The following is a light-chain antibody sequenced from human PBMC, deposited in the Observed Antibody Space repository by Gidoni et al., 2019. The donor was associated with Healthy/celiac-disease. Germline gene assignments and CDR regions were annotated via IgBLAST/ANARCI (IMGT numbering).Light chain of an antibody. V-gene: IGKV4-1*01. CDR2: WAS. J-gene: IGKJ4*01. Sequence: DIVMTQSPDSLAVSLGERATINCKSSQSVLYSSNNKNYLAWYQQKPGPPPKLLIYWASTRESGVPDRFSVSGSGTDFTLTISSLQAEDVAVYYCQQYYSTPLTFGGGTKVEIK. CDR1: QSVLYSSNNKNY. CDR3: QQYYSTPLT.